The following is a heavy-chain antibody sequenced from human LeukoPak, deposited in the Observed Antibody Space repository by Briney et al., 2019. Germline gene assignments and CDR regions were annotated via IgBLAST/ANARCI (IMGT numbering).Heavy chain of an antibody. D-gene: IGHD2-8*01. CDR1: GYSITSYW. CDR3: ARQYCTNGVCYGLSDY. CDR2: IYPGDSDT. Sequence: GESLKISCKGSGYSITSYWIGWVRQMPGKGLEWMGIIYPGDSDTRYSPSLQGQVTISADKSISTAYLQWSSLKASDTAMYYCARQYCTNGVCYGLSDYWGQGTLVTVSS. V-gene: IGHV5-51*01. J-gene: IGHJ4*02.